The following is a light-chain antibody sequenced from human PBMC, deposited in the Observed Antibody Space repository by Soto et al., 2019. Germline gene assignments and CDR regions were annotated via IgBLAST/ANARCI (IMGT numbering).Light chain of an antibody. CDR2: TNN. Sequence: QSVLTQPRSASGTPGQRVTISCSGTTSNIGSHSVNWFQHLPGTAPKLLIITNNQRPSGVPDRFSGYKSGTSASLVISGLQSEDEADYYCATWDDSLKGVFGTGTKLTV. CDR1: TSNIGSHS. J-gene: IGLJ1*01. V-gene: IGLV1-44*01. CDR3: ATWDDSLKGV.